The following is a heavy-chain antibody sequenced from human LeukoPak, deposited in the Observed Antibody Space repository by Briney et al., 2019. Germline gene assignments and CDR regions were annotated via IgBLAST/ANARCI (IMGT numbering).Heavy chain of an antibody. D-gene: IGHD3-10*01. CDR2: ISGSGGNT. CDR1: GFTINNYA. CDR3: AKGPAMVRGTFDP. V-gene: IGHV3-23*01. Sequence: GGSLRLSCAASGFTINNYAMSWVRQAPGKGLEWVSSISGSGGNTYYADSVKGRFTISRDYSKNTLYLQMNSLRTEETAVYYCAKGPAMVRGTFDPWGQGTLVTVSS. J-gene: IGHJ5*02.